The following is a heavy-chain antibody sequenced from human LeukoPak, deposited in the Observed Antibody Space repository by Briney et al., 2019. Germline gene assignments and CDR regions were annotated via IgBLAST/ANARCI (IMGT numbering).Heavy chain of an antibody. V-gene: IGHV4-39*01. D-gene: IGHD6-6*01. Sequence: SETLSLTCTVSGGSISRYYWGWIRQPPGKGLEWIGSIYYSGSTYYNPSLKSRVTISVDTSKNQFSLKLSSVTAADTAVYYCARRGSSSPYYYYMDVWGKGTTVTVSS. CDR3: ARRGSSSPYYYYMDV. CDR1: GGSISRYY. J-gene: IGHJ6*03. CDR2: IYYSGST.